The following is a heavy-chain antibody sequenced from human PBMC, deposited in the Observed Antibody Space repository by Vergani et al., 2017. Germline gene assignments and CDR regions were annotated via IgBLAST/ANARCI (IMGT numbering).Heavy chain of an antibody. CDR3: ARHPMWELPRSFDY. V-gene: IGHV5-10-1*03. D-gene: IGHD1-26*01. CDR1: GYSFTSYW. Sequence: EVQLVQSGAEVKTPGESLRISCKGSGYSFTSYWISWVRQMPGKGLEWMGRIDPRDSYTNYRPSFQGHVTISADKSISTAYLPWSSLKASDTAMYYCARHPMWELPRSFDYWGQGTLVTVSS. J-gene: IGHJ4*02. CDR2: IDPRDSYT.